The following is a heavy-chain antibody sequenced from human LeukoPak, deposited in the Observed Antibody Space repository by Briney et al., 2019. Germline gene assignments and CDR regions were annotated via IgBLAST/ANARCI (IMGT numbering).Heavy chain of an antibody. CDR1: GYTLTSYG. CDR2: ISAYNGNT. V-gene: IGHV1-18*01. Sequence: GASVKVSCKASGYTLTSYGISWVRQAPGRGLEWRGSISAYNGNTNYAQKLQGRVTMTTDTSTSTAYMELRSLRSDDTAVYYCARDRRKYYDSSGTGYAFDIWGQGTMVTVSS. J-gene: IGHJ3*02. CDR3: ARDRRKYYDSSGTGYAFDI. D-gene: IGHD3-22*01.